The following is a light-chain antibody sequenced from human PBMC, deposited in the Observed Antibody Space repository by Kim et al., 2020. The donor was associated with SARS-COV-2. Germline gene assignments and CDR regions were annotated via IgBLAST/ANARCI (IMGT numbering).Light chain of an antibody. CDR3: QQYNNRPLT. J-gene: IGKJ4*01. CDR2: GAS. V-gene: IGKV3-15*01. CDR1: QSVSSN. Sequence: ETVMTQSPATLSVSPGQRATLSCRASQSVSSNLAWYQQKPGQTPRLLIYGASTRVTGFPDRFSGSGSGTEFTLTISSLQSEDFAVYYCQQYNNRPLTFGGGTKLEI.